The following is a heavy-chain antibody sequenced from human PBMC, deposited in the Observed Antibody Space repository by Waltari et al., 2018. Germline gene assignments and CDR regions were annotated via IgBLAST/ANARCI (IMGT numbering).Heavy chain of an antibody. CDR3: AGEYSSDAFDI. J-gene: IGHJ3*02. D-gene: IGHD6-13*01. Sequence: QVQLQESGPGMVKPSETLSLTCAVSGYSLRSGYYWGWIRQPPGKGLEWIGSIYHSGSTYYNPSLKSRVTISVDTSKNQFSLKLSSVTAADTAVYYCAGEYSSDAFDIWGQGTMVTVSS. V-gene: IGHV4-38-2*01. CDR1: GYSLRSGYY. CDR2: IYHSGST.